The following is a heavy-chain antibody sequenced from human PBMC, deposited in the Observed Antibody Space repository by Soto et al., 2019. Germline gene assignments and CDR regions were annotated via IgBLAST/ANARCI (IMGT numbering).Heavy chain of an antibody. CDR1: SGSISSSNW. CDR2: IYHSGST. Sequence: SETLSLTCAVSSGSISSSNWWSWVRQPPGKGLEWIGEIYHSGSTNYNPSLKSRVTISVDKSKNQFSLKLSSLTAADTAGYYCARDGEHDYGDLHGAFDIWGQGTMVTVSS. CDR3: ARDGEHDYGDLHGAFDI. D-gene: IGHD4-17*01. V-gene: IGHV4-4*02. J-gene: IGHJ3*02.